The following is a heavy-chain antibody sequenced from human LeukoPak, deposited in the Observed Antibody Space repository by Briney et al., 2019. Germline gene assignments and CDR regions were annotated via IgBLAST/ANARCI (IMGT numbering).Heavy chain of an antibody. V-gene: IGHV4-34*01. CDR2: IKHSGST. Sequence: SETLSLTCAVYGGSFSGYYWSWIRQPPGKGLEWIGEIKHSGSTNYNPSLKSRVTISVDTSKNQFSLKLSSVTAADTAVYYCARLIAAAGTRYFDYWGQGTLVTVSS. CDR1: GGSFSGYY. J-gene: IGHJ4*02. CDR3: ARLIAAAGTRYFDY. D-gene: IGHD6-13*01.